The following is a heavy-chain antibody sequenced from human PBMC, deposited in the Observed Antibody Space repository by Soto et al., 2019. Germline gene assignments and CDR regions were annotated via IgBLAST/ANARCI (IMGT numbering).Heavy chain of an antibody. D-gene: IGHD6-19*01. J-gene: IGHJ4*02. V-gene: IGHV1-18*04. Sequence: GASVKFSCKASGYTFTSYGISWGRQAPGQGLEWMGWISDYTGNTNYAQKLQGRVTMTTDTSPSTAYMELRSLRSDDTAVYYCARDSVSIAVAGGDYWGQGTLVTVSS. CDR3: ARDSVSIAVAGGDY. CDR1: GYTFTSYG. CDR2: ISDYTGNT.